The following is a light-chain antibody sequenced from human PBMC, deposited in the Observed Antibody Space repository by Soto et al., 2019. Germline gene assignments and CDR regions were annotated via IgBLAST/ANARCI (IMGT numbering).Light chain of an antibody. CDR2: GAS. V-gene: IGKV3-20*01. J-gene: IGKJ1*01. CDR3: HHFGSSRWT. CDR1: QSVGSSY. Sequence: EIVLTQSPGTLSLSPGERATLSCRASQSVGSSYLAWYQQKPGQAPRLLIYGASSRATGIPDRFSGSGSGTDFTLTISRLEPEYFAVYYCHHFGSSRWTFGQGTMVEIK.